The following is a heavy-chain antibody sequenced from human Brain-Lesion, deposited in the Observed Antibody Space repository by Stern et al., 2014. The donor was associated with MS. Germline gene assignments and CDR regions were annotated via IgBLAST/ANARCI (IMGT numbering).Heavy chain of an antibody. D-gene: IGHD3-10*01. Sequence: VQLVESGPGLVKPSETLSLTCTVSGGSISSSSYYWGWIRQPPGKGLEWIGSIYYRGSTYYNPSLKSRVTIPMDTSQNQFSLRRSSVTAADTAVYFCAKLWLGELPESPFDYWGKGTLVTVSS. CDR1: GGSISSSSYY. J-gene: IGHJ4*02. CDR3: AKLWLGELPESPFDY. CDR2: IYYRGST. V-gene: IGHV4-39*01.